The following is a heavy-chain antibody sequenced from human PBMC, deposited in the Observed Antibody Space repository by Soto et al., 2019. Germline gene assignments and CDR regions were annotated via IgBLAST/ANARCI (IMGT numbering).Heavy chain of an antibody. CDR1: GGSMSSYY. CDR3: ARGGTVLNGFDY. D-gene: IGHD4-17*01. J-gene: IGHJ4*02. CDR2: IFYSGTT. Sequence: QVQLQESGPGLVKPSETLSLTCTVSGGSMSSYYWSWIRQPPGMGLEWIGYIFYSGTTNYNPSLKSRVTISVDPSKDQFSLHLSSVTPADTAVYYCARGGTVLNGFDYWGQGTLVTVSS. V-gene: IGHV4-59*01.